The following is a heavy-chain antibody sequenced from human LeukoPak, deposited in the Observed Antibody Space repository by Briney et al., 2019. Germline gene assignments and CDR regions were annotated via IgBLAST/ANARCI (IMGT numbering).Heavy chain of an antibody. J-gene: IGHJ4*02. D-gene: IGHD6-13*01. V-gene: IGHV3-7*01. Sequence: GGSLRLSCAASGFTFSNYWMSWVRQAPGKGLEWVANVMQVGGEKYYVDSVKGRFTISRDNAKNSLYLQVDSLRDEDTAVYYCARDGAAAGTGYFDYWGQGTLVTVSS. CDR1: GFTFSNYW. CDR2: VMQVGGEK. CDR3: ARDGAAAGTGYFDY.